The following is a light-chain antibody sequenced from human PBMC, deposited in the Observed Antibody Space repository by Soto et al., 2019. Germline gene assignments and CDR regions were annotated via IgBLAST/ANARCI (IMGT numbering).Light chain of an antibody. CDR3: QHYNNWPPWT. CDR1: QSVSNN. Sequence: EIVMTQSPATLSVSPGERATLSCRASQSVSNNFAWYQQKPGQAPRLLIYGASTRATGIPARFSGSGSGTEFTLTISSLHSEDFAFYYCQHYNNWPPWTFGQGTKVEIK. CDR2: GAS. V-gene: IGKV3-15*01. J-gene: IGKJ1*01.